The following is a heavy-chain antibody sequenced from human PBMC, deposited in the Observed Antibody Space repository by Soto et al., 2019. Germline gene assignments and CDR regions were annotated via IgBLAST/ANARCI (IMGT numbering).Heavy chain of an antibody. V-gene: IGHV4-4*07. Sequence: QVHLQQSGPGLVKPSETLSLTCTVADGSISGYYWSWTRQSAGKGLEWIGRIYSTGITDKNPSFKSRVTMSVDTSKNQLVLKLRSVTAADTAVYYCARGPRGQLSGMDVWGQGTTVTVSS. CDR2: IYSTGIT. J-gene: IGHJ6*02. CDR1: DGSISGYY. CDR3: ARGPRGQLSGMDV. D-gene: IGHD3-10*01.